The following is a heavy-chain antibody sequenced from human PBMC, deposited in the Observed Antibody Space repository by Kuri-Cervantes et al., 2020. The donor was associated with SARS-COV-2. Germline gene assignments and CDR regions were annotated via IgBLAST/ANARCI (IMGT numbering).Heavy chain of an antibody. CDR2: IYYSGGT. Sequence: LRLSCTVSGGSISSGGFYWSWIRQHPGKGLEWIAYIYYSGGTYYNPSLKSRVTISVDTSKNQFSLKLGSVTAADTAVYYCARRPDQIYWYFDLWGRGTLVTVSS. V-gene: IGHV4-31*02. CDR1: GGSISSGGFY. CDR3: ARRPDQIYWYFDL. J-gene: IGHJ2*01. D-gene: IGHD2-2*01.